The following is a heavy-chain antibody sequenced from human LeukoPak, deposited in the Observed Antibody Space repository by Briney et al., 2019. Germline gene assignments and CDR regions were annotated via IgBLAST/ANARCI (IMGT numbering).Heavy chain of an antibody. CDR2: ISAYNGNT. J-gene: IGHJ4*02. V-gene: IGHV1-18*01. CDR3: ARDAAPGGYSYGPASGY. D-gene: IGHD5-18*01. Sequence: ASVKVSCKASGYTFTSYGISWVRQAPGQGLEWVGWISAYNGNTNYAQKLQGRVTMTTDTSTSTAYMELRSLRSDDAAVYYCARDAAPGGYSYGPASGYWGQGTLVTVSS. CDR1: GYTFTSYG.